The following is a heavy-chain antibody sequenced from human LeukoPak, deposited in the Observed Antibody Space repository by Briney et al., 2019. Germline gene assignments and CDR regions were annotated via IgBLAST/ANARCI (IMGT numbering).Heavy chain of an antibody. CDR1: GFTFSSYW. Sequence: GGSLRLSCAASGFTFSSYWMSWVRQAPGKGLEWVSTISDRSDKTYYADSVRGRFTISRGNSKNTLFLQMNSLRAEDTAVYYCAKPSYGDPLDAFDIWGQGTMVTVSS. V-gene: IGHV3-23*01. CDR3: AKPSYGDPLDAFDI. J-gene: IGHJ3*02. CDR2: ISDRSDKT. D-gene: IGHD4-17*01.